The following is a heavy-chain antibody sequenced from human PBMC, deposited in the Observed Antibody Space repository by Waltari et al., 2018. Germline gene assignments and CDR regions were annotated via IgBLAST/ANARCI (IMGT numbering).Heavy chain of an antibody. V-gene: IGHV1-69*04. CDR3: ARGRDGYPPPLMDY. J-gene: IGHJ4*02. CDR2: IIPILDIA. D-gene: IGHD5-12*01. Sequence: QVQLVQSGAEVKKPGSSVKVSCKASGGTFSSYAISWVRQAPGQGLEWMGGIIPILDIASYAKKFQGRVTITADESTSTAYMELSSLRSEDTTVYYFARGRDGYPPPLMDYWGQGTLVTVSS. CDR1: GGTFSSYA.